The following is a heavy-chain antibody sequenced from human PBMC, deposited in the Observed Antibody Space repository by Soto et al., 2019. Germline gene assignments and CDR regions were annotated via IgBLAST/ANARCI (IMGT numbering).Heavy chain of an antibody. CDR1: GFTFSSYA. CDR3: AKDAQQQFLLYYFDY. V-gene: IGHV3-23*01. CDR2: ISGSGGST. D-gene: IGHD6-13*01. Sequence: GGSLRLSCAASGFTFSSYAMSWVRQAPGKGLEWVSAISGSGGSTYYADSVKGGFTISRDNSKNTLYLQMNSLRAEDTAVYYCAKDAQQQFLLYYFDYWGQGTLVTVSS. J-gene: IGHJ4*02.